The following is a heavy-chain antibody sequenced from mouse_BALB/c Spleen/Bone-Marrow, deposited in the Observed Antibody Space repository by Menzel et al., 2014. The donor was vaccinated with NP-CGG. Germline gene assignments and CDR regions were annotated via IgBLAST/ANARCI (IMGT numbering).Heavy chain of an antibody. CDR2: ISPYIGGT. J-gene: IGHJ2*01. Sequence: VQLQQSGPELVKPGASVKISCKASGYTFTDFNMHWVKQSHGKSLGWIGFISPYIGGTGYNQKFKSKATLTVDSSSSTAYMELRSVTSEDSAVYYCARGRRYDGPYFDYWGQGTTLTVSS. CDR3: ARGRRYDGPYFDY. V-gene: IGHV1S29*02. CDR1: GYTFTDFN. D-gene: IGHD2-14*01.